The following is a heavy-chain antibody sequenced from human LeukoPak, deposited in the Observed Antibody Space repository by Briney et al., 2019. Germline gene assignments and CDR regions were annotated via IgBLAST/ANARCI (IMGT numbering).Heavy chain of an antibody. CDR1: GFTFSTYA. Sequence: PGGSLRLSCAASGFTFSTYAMHWVRQAPGKGLEWVTVISYDGRDKKYADSVKGRFSISRDNSKNTLYLQMDSLRSEDTAVYYCARARITGTTLPVDYWGQGTLVTVSS. V-gene: IGHV3-30*04. CDR3: ARARITGTTLPVDY. CDR2: ISYDGRDK. J-gene: IGHJ4*02. D-gene: IGHD1-20*01.